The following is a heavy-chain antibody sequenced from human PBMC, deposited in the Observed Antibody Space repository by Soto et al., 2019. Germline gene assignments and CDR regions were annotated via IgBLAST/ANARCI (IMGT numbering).Heavy chain of an antibody. CDR3: ARSRYLDY. J-gene: IGHJ4*02. Sequence: EVQLVESGGGLVQPGGSLRLSCEASGFTFSNYWMSWVRQAPGKGLEWVANIKQDGSEKNYVDSVEGRFTISRDNSKNSLYLQMNSLRAEYTAVYYCARSRYLDYWGQGTLVTVSS. CDR2: IKQDGSEK. V-gene: IGHV3-7*04. CDR1: GFTFSNYW.